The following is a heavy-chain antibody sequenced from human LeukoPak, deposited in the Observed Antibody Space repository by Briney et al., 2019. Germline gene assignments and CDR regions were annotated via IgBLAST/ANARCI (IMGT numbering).Heavy chain of an antibody. CDR1: GFTFSTYA. CDR2: ITSSTYI. CDR3: ARELYSGYGRFDY. D-gene: IGHD5-12*01. J-gene: IGHJ4*02. Sequence: TGGSLRLSCAASGFTFSTYAMNWVRQAPGKGLEWVSSITSSTYIYYADSVKGRFTISRDNAKNSLYLQMNSLRAEDTAVYYCARELYSGYGRFDYWGQGTLVTVSS. V-gene: IGHV3-21*01.